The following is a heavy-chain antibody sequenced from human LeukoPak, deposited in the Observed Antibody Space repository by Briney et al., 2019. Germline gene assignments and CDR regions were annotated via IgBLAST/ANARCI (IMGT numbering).Heavy chain of an antibody. CDR2: INPSGGST. V-gene: IGHV1-46*01. CDR3: ARDNTPTRERFGELSENYYYYGMDV. CDR1: GYTFTSYY. Sequence: ASVKVSCKASGYTFTSYYMHWVRQAPGQGLEWMGIINPSGGSTSYAQKFQGRVTMTRDTSTSTVYMELSSLRSEDTAVYYCARDNTPTRERFGELSENYYYYGMDVWGKGTTVTVSS. D-gene: IGHD3-10*01. J-gene: IGHJ6*04.